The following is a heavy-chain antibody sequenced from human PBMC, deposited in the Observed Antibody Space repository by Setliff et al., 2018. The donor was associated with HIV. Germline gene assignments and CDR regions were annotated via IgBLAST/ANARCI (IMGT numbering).Heavy chain of an antibody. CDR1: GFSLSTSGVG. Sequence: SGPTLVNPTQTLTLTCTFSGFSLSTSGVGVGWIRQPPGKALEWLALIYWDDDKRYSPSLKSRLTITKDTSKNQVVLTMTNMDPVDTATYYCAQDPVAGRVGAFDYRGQGTLVTVSS. D-gene: IGHD6-19*01. J-gene: IGHJ4*02. V-gene: IGHV2-5*02. CDR3: AQDPVAGRVGAFDY. CDR2: IYWDDDK.